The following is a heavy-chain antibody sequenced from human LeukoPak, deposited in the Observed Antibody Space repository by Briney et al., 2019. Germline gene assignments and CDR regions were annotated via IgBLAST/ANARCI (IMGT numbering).Heavy chain of an antibody. Sequence: GGSLRLSCAASGFTLSSYAMSWVRQAPGKGLEWVSAISGSGGSIYYADSVKGRFTISRDNSKNTLYLQMNSLRAEDTAVYYCAKLHSSSWYYFDYWGQGTLVTVSS. CDR2: ISGSGGSI. D-gene: IGHD6-13*01. CDR3: AKLHSSSWYYFDY. CDR1: GFTLSSYA. J-gene: IGHJ4*02. V-gene: IGHV3-23*01.